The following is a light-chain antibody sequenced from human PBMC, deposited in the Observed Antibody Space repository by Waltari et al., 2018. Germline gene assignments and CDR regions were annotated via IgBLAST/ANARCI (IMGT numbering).Light chain of an antibody. J-gene: IGKJ3*01. Sequence: DIVMTQTPVSQPVTLGEPAYISCWSSQSLLDSEDGNTYLDWYLQKPGQPPQLLIYEVSNRASGVPDRFRGSGSDTDFTLKISRVEAEDIGVYYCMQSLEFPFTFGPGTKLEIK. V-gene: IGKV2-40*01. CDR2: EVS. CDR3: MQSLEFPFT. CDR1: QSLLDSEDGNTY.